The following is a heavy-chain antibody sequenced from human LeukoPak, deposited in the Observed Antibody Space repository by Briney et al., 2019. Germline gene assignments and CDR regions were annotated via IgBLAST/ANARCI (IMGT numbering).Heavy chain of an antibody. CDR2: IYSGGAT. CDR3: ARGPDPLYFCYYYMDV. CDR1: GFTVSSNY. Sequence: GGSLRLSCTASGFTVSSNYMSWVRQAPGKGLEWVSVIYSGGATYHADSVKARFTISRDNSKNTLYLQMNSLRAEDTAVYYCARGPDPLYFCYYYMDVWGKGTTVTVSS. J-gene: IGHJ6*03. V-gene: IGHV3-53*01.